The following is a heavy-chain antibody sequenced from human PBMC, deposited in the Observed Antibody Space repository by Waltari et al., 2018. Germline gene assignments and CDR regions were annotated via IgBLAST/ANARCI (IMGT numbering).Heavy chain of an antibody. J-gene: IGHJ4*02. CDR2: INHSGST. Sequence: QVQLQQWGAGLLKPSETLSLTCAVYGGSFSGYYWSWIRQHPGKGLEWIGEINHSGSTNYNPSLKSRVTISVDTSKNQFSLKLSSVTAADTAVYYCARAASRNYYDSSGSANWGQGTLVTVSS. CDR1: GGSFSGYY. CDR3: ARAASRNYYDSSGSAN. D-gene: IGHD3-22*01. V-gene: IGHV4-34*01.